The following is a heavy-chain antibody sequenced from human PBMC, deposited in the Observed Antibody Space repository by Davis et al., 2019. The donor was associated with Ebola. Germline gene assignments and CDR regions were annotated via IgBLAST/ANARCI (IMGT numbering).Heavy chain of an antibody. V-gene: IGHV3-30*04. CDR1: GFTFSNFA. CDR3: ARGLNALWGYFDY. D-gene: IGHD5-18*01. CDR2: MSYDGSNK. J-gene: IGHJ4*02. Sequence: PGGSLRLSCAASGFTFSNFAIHWVRQAPGKGLEWVAVMSYDGSNKYYADSVKGRFTISRDNSKNTLYLQVNSLRAEDTAVYYCARGLNALWGYFDYWGQRTLVTVSS.